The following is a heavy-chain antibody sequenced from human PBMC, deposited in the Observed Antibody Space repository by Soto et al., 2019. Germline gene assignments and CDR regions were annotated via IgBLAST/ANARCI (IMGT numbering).Heavy chain of an antibody. V-gene: IGHV3-9*01. D-gene: IGHD3-22*01. CDR3: TKGRGALTVVSNWFDP. CDR2: INWNSGIT. Sequence: EVQLVESGGGLVQPGRSLRLSCAAIRFTFEDHAMHWIRQVPGKGLEWVAGINWNSGITGYADSVKGRFTISRDNANNSLHLEMNSLKSEDTALYYCTKGRGALTVVSNWFDPWGQGTPVTVSS. CDR1: RFTFEDHA. J-gene: IGHJ5*02.